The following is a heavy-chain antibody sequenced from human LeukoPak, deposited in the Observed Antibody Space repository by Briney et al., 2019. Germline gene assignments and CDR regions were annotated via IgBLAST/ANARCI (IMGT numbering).Heavy chain of an antibody. D-gene: IGHD7-27*01. CDR1: GFSVSSNY. V-gene: IGHV3-53*01. J-gene: IGHJ3*02. CDR2: IYSSGKT. CDR3: ASSWEGLGTDI. Sequence: QSGWSLRLSCAVSGFSVSSNYMNWVRQAPGKGLEWISVIYSSGKTYYAASAKGRFTISRDNSKNTVFLQMNSLRAEDTAVYYCASSWEGLGTDIWGQGTMVTVSS.